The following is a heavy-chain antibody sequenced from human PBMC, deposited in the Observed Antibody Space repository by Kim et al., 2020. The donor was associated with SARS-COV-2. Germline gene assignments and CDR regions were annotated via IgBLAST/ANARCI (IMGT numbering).Heavy chain of an antibody. CDR3: TAIGVVPAAILTGGWIRGDYVGNY. CDR2: IKSKTDGGTT. D-gene: IGHD2-2*02. V-gene: IGHV3-15*01. Sequence: GGSLRLSCAASGFTFSNAWMSWVRQAPGKGLEWVGRIKSKTDGGTTDYAAPVKGRFTISRDDSKNTLYLQMNSLKTEDTAVYYCTAIGVVPAAILTGGWIRGDYVGNYWGQGTLVTVSS. J-gene: IGHJ4*02. CDR1: GFTFSNAW.